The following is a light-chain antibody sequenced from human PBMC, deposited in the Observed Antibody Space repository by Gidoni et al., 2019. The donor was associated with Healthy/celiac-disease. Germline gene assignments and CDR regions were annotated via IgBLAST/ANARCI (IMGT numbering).Light chain of an antibody. CDR3: QQRSNWSCS. Sequence: EIVLTQSPATLSLSPGERATLSCRASQSVSSYLAWYQQKPGQAPRLLISDASHRATGIPARFSGSCSGTYFTLPIRILEPEDFAVYYCQQRSNWSCSFGQGTKLEIK. CDR2: DAS. V-gene: IGKV3-11*01. J-gene: IGKJ2*04. CDR1: QSVSSY.